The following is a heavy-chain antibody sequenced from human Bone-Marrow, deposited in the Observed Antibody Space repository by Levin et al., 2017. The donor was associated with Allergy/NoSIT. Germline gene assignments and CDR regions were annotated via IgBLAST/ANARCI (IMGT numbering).Heavy chain of an antibody. CDR1: GFSFNIYA. J-gene: IGHJ6*02. Sequence: GESLKISCAASGFSFNIYAMHWVRQAPGKGLDWVAIISYDASYIDYGDSVKGRFTISRDNLNNKLYLQMDSLRAEDTAVYYCARRGRVGGDHSCGMDVWGQGTTVIVSS. V-gene: IGHV3-30-3*01. D-gene: IGHD1-26*01. CDR3: ARRGRVGGDHSCGMDV. CDR2: ISYDASYI.